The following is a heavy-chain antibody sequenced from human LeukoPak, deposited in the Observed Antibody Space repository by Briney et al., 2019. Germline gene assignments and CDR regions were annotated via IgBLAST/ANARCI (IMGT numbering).Heavy chain of an antibody. Sequence: GGSLRLSCAASGFTFSSYAVSWVRQAPGKGLEWVSSISGSGGSTYSADSVKGRFTISRDNAKNTLFLQMSSLRVEDTAVYYCARDQVLGSGSYDYWGQGMLVTVSS. J-gene: IGHJ4*02. CDR2: ISGSGGST. V-gene: IGHV3-23*01. D-gene: IGHD3-10*01. CDR1: GFTFSSYA. CDR3: ARDQVLGSGSYDY.